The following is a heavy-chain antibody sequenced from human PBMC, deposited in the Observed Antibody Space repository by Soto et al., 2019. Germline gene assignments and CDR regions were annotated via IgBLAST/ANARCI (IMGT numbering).Heavy chain of an antibody. Sequence: ASVKVSCKASGYTFTSYGISWVRQAPGQGLEWMGWVNAYNGNTNYAQKFQGRVAMTRDTSTSTVYMELSSLRSEDTAVYYCARVPTTGHPRDYWGQGTLVTVSS. CDR2: VNAYNGNT. D-gene: IGHD4-17*01. CDR1: GYTFTSYG. CDR3: ARVPTTGHPRDY. J-gene: IGHJ4*02. V-gene: IGHV1-18*01.